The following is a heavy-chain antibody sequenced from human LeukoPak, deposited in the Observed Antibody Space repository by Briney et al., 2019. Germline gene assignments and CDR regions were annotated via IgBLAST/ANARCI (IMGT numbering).Heavy chain of an antibody. CDR3: TTTPTKYYDFWSAYNDY. D-gene: IGHD3-3*01. CDR1: GFTFSSSA. J-gene: IGHJ4*02. CDR2: ISASGGST. V-gene: IGHV3-23*01. Sequence: PGGSLRLSCAASGFTFSSSAMSWVRQVPGKGLEWVSGISASGGSTYYADSVRGRFTISRDNSKNTLYVQMNSLRDEDTAVYYCTTTPTKYYDFWSAYNDYWGQGTLVTVSS.